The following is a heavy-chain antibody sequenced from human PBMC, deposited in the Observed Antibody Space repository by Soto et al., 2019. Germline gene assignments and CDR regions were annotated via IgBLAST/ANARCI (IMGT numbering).Heavy chain of an antibody. V-gene: IGHV3-48*02. CDR2: ISSSSSTI. J-gene: IGHJ6*02. CDR1: GFTFSSYS. Sequence: GGSLRLSCAASGFTFSSYSMNWVRQAPGKGLEWVSYISSSSSTIYYADSVKGRFTISRDNAKNSLYLQMNSLRDEDTAVYYCAREDYDFWSGYYYGMDVWGQGTTVTVSS. CDR3: AREDYDFWSGYYYGMDV. D-gene: IGHD3-3*01.